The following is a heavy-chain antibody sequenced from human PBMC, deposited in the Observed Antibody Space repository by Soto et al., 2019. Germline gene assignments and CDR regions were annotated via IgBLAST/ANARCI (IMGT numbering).Heavy chain of an antibody. J-gene: IGHJ6*02. D-gene: IGHD6-13*01. CDR1: GGSISSGGYY. CDR2: IYYSGST. CDR3: ARDNRRYSSSWSRYYYYGMDV. V-gene: IGHV4-31*03. Sequence: QVQLQESGPGLVKPSQTLSLTCTVSGGSISSGGYYWSWIRQHPGKGLEWIGYIYYSGSTYYNPSLKSRVTISVYTSKNQFSLKLSSVTAADTAVYYCARDNRRYSSSWSRYYYYGMDVWGQGTTVTVSS.